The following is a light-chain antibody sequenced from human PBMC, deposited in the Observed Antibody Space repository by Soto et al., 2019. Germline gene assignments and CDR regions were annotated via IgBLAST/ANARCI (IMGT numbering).Light chain of an antibody. V-gene: IGLV2-23*01. CDR2: EGS. Sequence: QSFLTQPASVSGSPGQSITISCTGTSSDVGSYNLVSWYQQHPGKAPKLMIYEGSKRPSGVSNRFSGSKSGNTASLTISGLQAEDEADYYCCSYAGSVVFGGGTKLTVL. J-gene: IGLJ2*01. CDR1: SSDVGSYNL. CDR3: CSYAGSVV.